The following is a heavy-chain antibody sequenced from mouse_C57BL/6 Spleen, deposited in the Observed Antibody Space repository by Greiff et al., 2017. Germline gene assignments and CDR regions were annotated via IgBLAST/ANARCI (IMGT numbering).Heavy chain of an antibody. CDR3: ARSNWDVLGDY. CDR1: GYTFTSYW. J-gene: IGHJ2*01. D-gene: IGHD4-1*01. V-gene: IGHV1-69*01. CDR2: IDPSDSYT. Sequence: QVQLQQPGAELVMPGASVKLSCKASGYTFTSYWMHWVKQRPGQGLEWIGEIDPSDSYTNYNQQFKGKSTLTVDKSSSTAYMQLSSLTSEDSAVYYCARSNWDVLGDYWGQGTTLTVSS.